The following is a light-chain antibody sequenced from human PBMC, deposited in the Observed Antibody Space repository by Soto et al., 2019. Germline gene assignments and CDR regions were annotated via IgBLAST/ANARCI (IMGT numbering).Light chain of an antibody. J-gene: IGLJ3*02. CDR2: DVS. Sequence: QPVLTQPRSVSGSPGQSVTISCTGTSSDVGGYNYVSWYQQHPGKAPKLMIYDVSKRPSGVPDRFSGSKSSNTASLTIYGLQAEDEADYYCCSYAGSYTWVFGGGTKLTVL. CDR3: CSYAGSYTWV. V-gene: IGLV2-11*01. CDR1: SSDVGGYNY.